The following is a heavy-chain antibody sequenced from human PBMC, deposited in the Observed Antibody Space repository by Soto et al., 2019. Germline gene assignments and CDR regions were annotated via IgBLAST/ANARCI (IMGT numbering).Heavy chain of an antibody. V-gene: IGHV4-34*02. CDR2: INHRGSA. CDR3: ARTDIVTTNCFDP. CDR1: GESFIGYY. D-gene: IGHD5-12*01. J-gene: IGHJ5*02. Sequence: QVHLQQWGAGLLKPSETLSLTCAVYGESFIGYYWTWIRQPPGKGLEWIGEINHRGSANYNPSLKSRVTISVDTSNIQFSLKLSSVTAADTSVYYCARTDIVTTNCFDPWGQGTLVTVFS.